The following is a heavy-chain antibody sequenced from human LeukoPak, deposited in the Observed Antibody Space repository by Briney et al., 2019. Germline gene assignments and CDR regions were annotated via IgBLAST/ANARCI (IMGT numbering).Heavy chain of an antibody. CDR3: AIYYYDSSGRSDY. J-gene: IGHJ4*02. Sequence: PSETLSLTCTVSGGSISSSYWSWIRQPAGKGLEWIGRIYSGGSTNYNPSLKSRVTMSVDTSKNQLSLKLSSVTAADTAMYYCAIYYYDSSGRSDYWGQGTLVTVSS. CDR1: GGSISSSY. D-gene: IGHD3-22*01. V-gene: IGHV4-4*07. CDR2: IYSGGST.